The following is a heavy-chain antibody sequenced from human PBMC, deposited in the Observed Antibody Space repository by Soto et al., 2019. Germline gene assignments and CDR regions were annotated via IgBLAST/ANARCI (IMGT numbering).Heavy chain of an antibody. CDR1: GGSISSADYY. J-gene: IGHJ3*01. D-gene: IGHD3-3*01. Sequence: QVQLQESGPGLVKPSQTLSLTCTVSGGSISSADYYWSWMRQHPGKGLEWIGYIYYSGSTYYNPSLKSRVNISVDTSKRQFSLKLTPVTAADTAVYYCARENGDFWTDAFDLWGQGTMVTVSS. CDR3: ARENGDFWTDAFDL. V-gene: IGHV4-31*03. CDR2: IYYSGST.